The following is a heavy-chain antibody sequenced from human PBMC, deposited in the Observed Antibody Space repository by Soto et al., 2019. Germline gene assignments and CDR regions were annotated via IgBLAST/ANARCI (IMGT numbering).Heavy chain of an antibody. CDR2: ISAYNGNT. CDR3: ARRFEFIDAFDI. D-gene: IGHD3-3*01. V-gene: IGHV1-18*01. CDR1: GYTFTSYG. Sequence: ASVTVSCKASGYTFTSYGIIWVRQAPGQGLEWMGWISAYNGNTNYAQKLQGRVTMTTDTSTSTAYMELRSLRSDDTAVYYCARRFEFIDAFDIWGQGTMVTVSS. J-gene: IGHJ3*02.